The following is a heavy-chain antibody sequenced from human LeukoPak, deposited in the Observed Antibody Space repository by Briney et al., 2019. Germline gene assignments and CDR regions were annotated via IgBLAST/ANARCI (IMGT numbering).Heavy chain of an antibody. Sequence: ASVKVSCKASGYTFTSYGISWVRQAPGQGLEWMGWISAYNGNTNYAQKLQGRVTMTTDTSTSTAYMELRSLRSDDTAVCYCARDRGYYDSSGYYYFDYWGQGTLVTVSS. D-gene: IGHD3-22*01. CDR3: ARDRGYYDSSGYYYFDY. V-gene: IGHV1-18*01. J-gene: IGHJ4*02. CDR1: GYTFTSYG. CDR2: ISAYNGNT.